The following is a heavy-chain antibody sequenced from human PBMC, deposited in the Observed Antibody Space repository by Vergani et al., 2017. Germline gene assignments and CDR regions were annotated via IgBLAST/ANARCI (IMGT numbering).Heavy chain of an antibody. J-gene: IGHJ4*02. Sequence: QVQLQESGPGLVKPPGTLSLTCAVSGDSISSNNCWTWVRQPPGKGLEWIGEICHTEDTKYSPSLKSRVTVSVDESRNLFSLSLNSVTAADTAVYYCATIGYRRWGYYFYYWGQGILVTVSS. V-gene: IGHV4-4*03. CDR3: ATIGYRRWGYYFYY. D-gene: IGHD2-2*02. CDR2: ICHTEDT. CDR1: GDSISSNNC.